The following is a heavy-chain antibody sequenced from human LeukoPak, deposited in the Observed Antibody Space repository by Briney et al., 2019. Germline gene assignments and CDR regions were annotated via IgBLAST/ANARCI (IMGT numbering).Heavy chain of an antibody. CDR2: IYCSGNT. J-gene: IGHJ4*02. CDR1: GVSISSSNSY. Sequence: SETLSLTCTVSGVSISSSNSYWSWIRQPPGKGLEWIGSIYCSGNTYYNASLKSQVSISIDPSKNQFSLKLTSVTAADTAVYYCARAWNGCSDYWGQGTLVTVSS. V-gene: IGHV4-39*01. CDR3: ARAWNGCSDY. D-gene: IGHD4/OR15-4a*01.